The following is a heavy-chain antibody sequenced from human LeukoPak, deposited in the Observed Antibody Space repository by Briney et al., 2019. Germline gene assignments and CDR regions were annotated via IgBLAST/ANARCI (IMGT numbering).Heavy chain of an antibody. CDR3: ARVPTSTSYYFDY. CDR1: GYTFTSYD. J-gene: IGHJ4*02. D-gene: IGHD4-11*01. V-gene: IGHV1-8*03. Sequence: GASVKVSCKASGYTFTSYDINWVRQATGQGLEWMGWMNPNSGNTGYAQKFQGRVTITRNTSISTVYMELSSLRSEDTAVYYCARVPTSTSYYFDYWGQGTLVTVSS. CDR2: MNPNSGNT.